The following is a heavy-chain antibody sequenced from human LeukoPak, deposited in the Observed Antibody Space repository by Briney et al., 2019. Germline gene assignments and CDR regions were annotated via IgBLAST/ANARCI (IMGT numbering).Heavy chain of an antibody. Sequence: GRSLRLSCAASGFTFSSYGMHWVRQAPGKGLEWVANIKQDGSEKYYVDSVKGRFTISRDNAKNSLYLQMNSLRAEDTAVYYCARCLVYYYMDVWGKGATVTISS. CDR2: IKQDGSEK. J-gene: IGHJ6*03. CDR1: GFTFSSYG. CDR3: ARCLVYYYMDV. D-gene: IGHD4-17*01. V-gene: IGHV3-7*01.